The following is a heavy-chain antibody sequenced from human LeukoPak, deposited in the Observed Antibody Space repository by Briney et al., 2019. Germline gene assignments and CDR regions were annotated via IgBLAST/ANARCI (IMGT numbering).Heavy chain of an antibody. CDR3: ARVHGYSYYYYYYYMDV. D-gene: IGHD2-21*01. V-gene: IGHV3-11*04. CDR2: ISSSGSTI. Sequence: GGSLRLSCAASGFTFSDYYMSRIRQAPGKGLEWVSYISSSGSTIYYADSVKGRFTISRDNSKNTLYLQMNSLRAEDTAVYYCARVHGYSYYYYYYYMDVWGKGTTVTISS. J-gene: IGHJ6*03. CDR1: GFTFSDYY.